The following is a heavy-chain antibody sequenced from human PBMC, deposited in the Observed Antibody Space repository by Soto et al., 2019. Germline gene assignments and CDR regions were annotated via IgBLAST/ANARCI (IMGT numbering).Heavy chain of an antibody. J-gene: IGHJ4*02. V-gene: IGHV3-33*01. CDR2: IWYDGSNK. Sequence: PGGSLRLSCAASGFSLRSYGMHWVRQAPGKGLEWVAVIWYDGSNKYYADSVKGRFTISRDNSKNTLYLQMNSLRAEDTAVYFCARDPSYDCNYSDYWGQGTLVTVSS. D-gene: IGHD5-12*01. CDR3: ARDPSYDCNYSDY. CDR1: GFSLRSYG.